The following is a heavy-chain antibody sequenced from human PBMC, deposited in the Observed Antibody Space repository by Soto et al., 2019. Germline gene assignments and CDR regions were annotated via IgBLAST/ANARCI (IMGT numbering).Heavy chain of an antibody. D-gene: IGHD6-13*01. CDR2: IHYSGST. CDR1: GGSISNYY. Sequence: SETLSLTCTVSGGSISNYYWSWIRQPPGKGLEWIGYIHYSGSTNYSPSLKSRVAISVDTSKNQFSLKLSAVTAADTAVYYCARGSSWYTGGYFDYWGQGTLVTVSS. V-gene: IGHV4-59*01. CDR3: ARGSSWYTGGYFDY. J-gene: IGHJ4*02.